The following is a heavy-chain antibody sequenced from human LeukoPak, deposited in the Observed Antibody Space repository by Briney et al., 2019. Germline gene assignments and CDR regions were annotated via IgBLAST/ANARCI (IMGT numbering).Heavy chain of an antibody. CDR1: GFTFSDYY. CDR2: ISSSSSYI. CDR3: ASRRDGYNWLDY. D-gene: IGHD5-24*01. J-gene: IGHJ4*02. Sequence: PGGSLRLSCAASGFTFSDYYMSWIRQAPGKGLEWVSSISSSSSYIYYADSVKGRFTISRDNAKNPLYLQMNSLRAEDTAVYYCASRRDGYNWLDYWGQGTLVTVSS. V-gene: IGHV3-11*06.